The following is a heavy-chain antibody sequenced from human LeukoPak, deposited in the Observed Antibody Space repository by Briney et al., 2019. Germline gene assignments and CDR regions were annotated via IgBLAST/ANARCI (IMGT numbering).Heavy chain of an antibody. V-gene: IGHV3-30*02. J-gene: IGHJ4*02. Sequence: GGSLRLSCAASGFTFSSYGMHWVRQAPGKGLEWVAFIRYDGSNKYYADSVKGRFTISRDNAKNSLYLQMNSLRAEDTALYYCAKGPGMATVKRYLDYWGQGTLVTVSS. CDR1: GFTFSSYG. CDR2: IRYDGSNK. D-gene: IGHD5-24*01. CDR3: AKGPGMATVKRYLDY.